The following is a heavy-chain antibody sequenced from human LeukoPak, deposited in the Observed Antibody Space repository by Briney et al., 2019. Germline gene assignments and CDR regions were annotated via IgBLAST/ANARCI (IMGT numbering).Heavy chain of an antibody. CDR3: ARGQSDCSGGSCSYYFDY. Sequence: SETLSLTCAVYGGSFRGYYWSWIRQPPGKGLEWIGEINHSGSTNYNPSLKSRVTISVDTSRNQFSLKLSSVTAADTAVYYCARGQSDCSGGSCSYYFDYWGQGTLVTVSS. D-gene: IGHD2-15*01. J-gene: IGHJ4*02. CDR1: GGSFRGYY. V-gene: IGHV4-34*01. CDR2: INHSGST.